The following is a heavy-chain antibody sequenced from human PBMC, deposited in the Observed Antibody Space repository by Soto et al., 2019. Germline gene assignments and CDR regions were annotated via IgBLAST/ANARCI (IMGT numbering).Heavy chain of an antibody. CDR3: ASCPQNCITSSPCCLFFDY. CDR2: MNPNSGNT. CDR1: GYTFTSYD. D-gene: IGHD3-10*01. Sequence: GASVKVSCKASGYTFTSYDINWVRQATGQGFEWMGWMNPNSGNTGYAQKFQGRVTMTRDTSVTTAYMELSSLRSEDTAVYYCASCPQNCITSSPCCLFFDYWGQGTLVTVSS. J-gene: IGHJ4*02. V-gene: IGHV1-8*01.